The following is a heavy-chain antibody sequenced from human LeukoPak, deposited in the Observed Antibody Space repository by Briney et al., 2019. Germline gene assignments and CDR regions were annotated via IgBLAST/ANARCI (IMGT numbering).Heavy chain of an antibody. CDR1: GGTFSSYA. CDR2: IIPIFGTA. J-gene: IGHJ3*02. V-gene: IGHV1-69*05. CDR3: ASPSSGYYWHDAFDI. Sequence: ASVKVSCKASGGTFSSYAISWVQQAPGQGLEWMGGIIPIFGTANYAQKFQGRVTITTDESTSTAYMELSSLRSEDTAVYYCASPSSGYYWHDAFDIWGQGTMVTVSS. D-gene: IGHD3-22*01.